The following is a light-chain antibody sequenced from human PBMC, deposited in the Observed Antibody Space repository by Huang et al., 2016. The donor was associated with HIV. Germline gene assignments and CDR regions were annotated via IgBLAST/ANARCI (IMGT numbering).Light chain of an antibody. CDR1: QSISGY. Sequence: DIQMTQSPSSLSASVGDRVTITCRASQSISGYLNWYQQKPGKAPKLLIYAASSLQSGGPSRFSGSGSETDFTLTISSLQPEDFATYYCQQSYSTPPTFGQGTKVEIK. CDR2: AAS. V-gene: IGKV1-39*01. CDR3: QQSYSTPPT. J-gene: IGKJ1*01.